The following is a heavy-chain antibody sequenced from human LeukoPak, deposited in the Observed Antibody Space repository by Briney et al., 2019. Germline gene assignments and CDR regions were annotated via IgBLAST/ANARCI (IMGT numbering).Heavy chain of an antibody. V-gene: IGHV1-2*02. J-gene: IGHJ3*02. Sequence: ASVKVSCKASGYTFTGYYMHWVRQAPGQGLEWMGWINPNSGGTNYAQKFQGRVTMTRDTSISTAYMELSRLRSDDTAVYYCARAAYCSSTSWYVLDDAFDIWGQGTMVTVSS. CDR2: INPNSGGT. D-gene: IGHD2-2*01. CDR3: ARAAYCSSTSWYVLDDAFDI. CDR1: GYTFTGYY.